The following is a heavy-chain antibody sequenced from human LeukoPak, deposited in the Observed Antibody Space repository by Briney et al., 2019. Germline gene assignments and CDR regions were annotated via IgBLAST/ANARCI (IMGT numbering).Heavy chain of an antibody. CDR3: VASPNQDFFDY. Sequence: SETLSLTCTVSGVSINSHYLNWIRQPLGKGLEWIGYIYGSGRTNYNPSLKSRVTMSVDTSKSQFSLNLNSLTAADTAVYYCVASPNQDFFDYWGQGPLVTVSS. J-gene: IGHJ4*02. V-gene: IGHV4-4*09. CDR1: GVSINSHY. CDR2: IYGSGRT.